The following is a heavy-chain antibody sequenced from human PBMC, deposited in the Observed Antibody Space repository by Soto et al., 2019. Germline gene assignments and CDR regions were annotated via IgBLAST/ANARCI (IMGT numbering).Heavy chain of an antibody. D-gene: IGHD6-19*01. CDR3: ARALGYSSTSRLDL. Sequence: QVQLVQSGAEVEKPGASVKVSCKASGYTFTTYDFNWVRQAPGHGLEWMGWMNPDTGNTGYAQKFQGRVTMTRDTSIGTAFMALSGLTADDTAVYYCARALGYSSTSRLDLWGQGTLVTVSS. CDR2: MNPDTGNT. CDR1: GYTFTTYD. J-gene: IGHJ4*02. V-gene: IGHV1-8*01.